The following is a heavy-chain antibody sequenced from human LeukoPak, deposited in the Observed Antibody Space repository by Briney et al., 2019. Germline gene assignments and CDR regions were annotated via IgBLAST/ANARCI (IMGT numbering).Heavy chain of an antibody. Sequence: SGGSLRLSFAASGFTVSSNYMSWVRQAPGKGLEWVSVIYTGGNTYYADSVKGRFTLSRDNSKNTVYLQMNSLRAEDTAVYYCVRVGGYSSGYPFDYWGQGTLVTVSS. CDR1: GFTVSSNY. CDR2: IYTGGNT. D-gene: IGHD6-19*01. V-gene: IGHV3-66*01. CDR3: VRVGGYSSGYPFDY. J-gene: IGHJ4*02.